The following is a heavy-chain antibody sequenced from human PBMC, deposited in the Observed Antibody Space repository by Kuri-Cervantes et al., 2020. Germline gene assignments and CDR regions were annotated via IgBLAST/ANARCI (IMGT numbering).Heavy chain of an antibody. CDR1: GGSVSSGSYY. V-gene: IGHV4-39*07. CDR3: AGEVTNRGY. D-gene: IGHD3-10*01. Sequence: GSLRLSCTVSGGSVSSGSYYWSWIRQPPGKGLEWIGSIYRSGSTYYNPSLKSRVTISVDTSKNQFSLKLSSVTAADTAVYYCAGEVTNRGYWGQGTLVTVSS. CDR2: IYRSGST. J-gene: IGHJ4*02.